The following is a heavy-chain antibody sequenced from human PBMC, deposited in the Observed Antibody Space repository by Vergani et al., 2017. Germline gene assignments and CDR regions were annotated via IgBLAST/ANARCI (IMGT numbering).Heavy chain of an antibody. CDR1: GFTFSSYW. V-gene: IGHV3-7*03. CDR3: ARAQRQTPITLNKWLRTPSLDY. Sequence: EVQLVESGGGLVQPGGSLRLSCAASGFTFSSYWMSWVRQAPGKGLEWVANIKQDGSEKYYVDSVKGRFTISRDNAKNSLYLQMNSLRAEDTAVYYCARAQRQTPITLNKWLRTPSLDYWGQGTLVTVSS. CDR2: IKQDGSEK. J-gene: IGHJ4*02. D-gene: IGHD5-12*01.